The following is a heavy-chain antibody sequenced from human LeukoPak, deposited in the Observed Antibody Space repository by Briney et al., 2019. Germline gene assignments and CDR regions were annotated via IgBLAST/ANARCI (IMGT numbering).Heavy chain of an antibody. J-gene: IGHJ5*02. CDR1: GHTFTGYY. D-gene: IGHD3/OR15-3a*01. V-gene: IGHV1-2*02. CDR3: ARAAPLWSGYRANWFDP. CDR2: INPNSGGT. Sequence: AASVKVSCKASGHTFTGYYMHWVRQAPGQGLEWMGWINPNSGGTNYAQKFQGRVTMTRDTSISTAYMELSRLRSDDAAVYYCARAAPLWSGYRANWFDPWGQGTLVTVSS.